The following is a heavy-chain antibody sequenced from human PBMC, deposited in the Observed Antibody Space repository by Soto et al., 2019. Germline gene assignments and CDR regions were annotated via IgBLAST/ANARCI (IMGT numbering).Heavy chain of an antibody. V-gene: IGHV4-4*02. Sequence: SETLSLTCTVSGFSLISSNWWSWVRQPPGKGLEWIGEIFHSGSTNYNPSLKSRVTLSVDKSKNQFSLKLSSVTAADTAVYYCASFNWTSFDYWGQGTLVTVSS. D-gene: IGHD1-1*01. CDR1: GFSLISSNW. J-gene: IGHJ4*02. CDR3: ASFNWTSFDY. CDR2: IFHSGST.